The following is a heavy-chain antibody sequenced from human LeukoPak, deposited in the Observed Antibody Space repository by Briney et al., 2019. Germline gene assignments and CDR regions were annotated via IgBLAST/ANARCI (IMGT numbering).Heavy chain of an antibody. Sequence: SETLSLTRTLSGGSISSYYWSWIRQPPGKGLEWVGYIYYSEGTNYTPSLKSRVTISVDTSQNQFSLMLSSVTAADTALFYCSRGNSGSYREFDYWGQETLVTVSS. CDR3: SRGNSGSYREFDY. D-gene: IGHD1-26*01. CDR1: GGSISSYY. CDR2: IYYSEGT. V-gene: IGHV4-59*12. J-gene: IGHJ4*02.